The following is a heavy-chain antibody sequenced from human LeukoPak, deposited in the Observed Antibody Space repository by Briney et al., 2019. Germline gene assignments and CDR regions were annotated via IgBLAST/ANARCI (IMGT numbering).Heavy chain of an antibody. Sequence: ASVNVSCKASGYTFTVYYMHWVRQAPGQGLEWMGWINGNSGGTNYAQKFQGRVTMTRDTSISTAYMELSSLRSDDTAVYYCARETYNSDPSLDYWGQGSQVTVSS. V-gene: IGHV1-2*02. J-gene: IGHJ4*02. CDR3: ARETYNSDPSLDY. D-gene: IGHD3-22*01. CDR1: GYTFTVYY. CDR2: INGNSGGT.